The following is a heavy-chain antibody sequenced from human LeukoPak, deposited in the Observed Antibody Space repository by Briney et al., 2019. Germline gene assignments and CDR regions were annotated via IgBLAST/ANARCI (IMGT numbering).Heavy chain of an antibody. CDR3: ARARYGSGSYHFMDV. D-gene: IGHD3-10*01. CDR2: IFTTGST. V-gene: IGHV4-4*07. CDR1: GRSIGNFY. J-gene: IGHJ6*03. Sequence: PSETLSLTCTVSGRSIGNFYWNWIRQPAGKGLEWIGRIFTTGSTNYNPSLKSRVTMSVATSKNQLSLRLSSVTAADTAVYYCARARYGSGSYHFMDVWGKGTTVTISS.